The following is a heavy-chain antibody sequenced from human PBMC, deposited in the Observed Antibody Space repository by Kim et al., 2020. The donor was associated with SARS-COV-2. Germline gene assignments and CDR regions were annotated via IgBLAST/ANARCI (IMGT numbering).Heavy chain of an antibody. Sequence: GGSLRLSCAASGFTFSSYGMHWVRQAPGKGLEWVAVISYDGSNKYYADSVKGRFTISRDNSKNTLYLQMNSLRAEDTAVYYCAKARQWLVPFDYWGQGTLVTVSS. J-gene: IGHJ4*02. D-gene: IGHD6-19*01. CDR2: ISYDGSNK. CDR1: GFTFSSYG. CDR3: AKARQWLVPFDY. V-gene: IGHV3-30*18.